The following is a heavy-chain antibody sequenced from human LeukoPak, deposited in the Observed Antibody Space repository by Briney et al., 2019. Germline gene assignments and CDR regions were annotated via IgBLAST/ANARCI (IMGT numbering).Heavy chain of an antibody. CDR1: KFNFNSYG. CDR2: ISGSGGST. D-gene: IGHD1-26*01. CDR3: AKDSGGRVGVVTYYYGMDV. Sequence: GGSLRLSCTTSKFNFNSYGMTWVRQAPGKGPEWVSSISGSGGSTYYADSVKGRFTISRDNSKNTLYLQMNSLRAEDTAVYYCAKDSGGRVGVVTYYYGMDVWSQGTTVTVSS. J-gene: IGHJ6*02. V-gene: IGHV3-23*01.